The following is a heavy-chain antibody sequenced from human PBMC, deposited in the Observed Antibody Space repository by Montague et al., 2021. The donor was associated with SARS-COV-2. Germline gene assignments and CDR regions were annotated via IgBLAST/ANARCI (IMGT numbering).Heavy chain of an antibody. V-gene: IGHV3-23*01. Sequence: SRSLSLAASGFTFSSYAMSWVRQAPGKGLEWVSGIRGNGGSTYYADSVKGRFTISRDNPKNTLYLQMNSLRAEDTAVYYCARLDIMTAYPYEYWDQGTLVTVSS. CDR1: GFTFSSYA. D-gene: IGHD3-9*01. CDR3: ARLDIMTAYPYEY. CDR2: IRGNGGST. J-gene: IGHJ4*02.